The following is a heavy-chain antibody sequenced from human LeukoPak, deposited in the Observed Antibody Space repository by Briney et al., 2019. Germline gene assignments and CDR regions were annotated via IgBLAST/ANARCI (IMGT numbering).Heavy chain of an antibody. V-gene: IGHV3-23*01. J-gene: IGHJ3*02. CDR3: ANRGSPGAFDI. Sequence: GGSLRLSCGASGFTFSTYAMSWVRQAPGKGLEGVSGISGSGGSTYYADSVKGRFTISRDSSKNTLYLQMNSLRAEDTAVYYCANRGSPGAFDIWGQGAMVTVSS. D-gene: IGHD1-26*01. CDR2: ISGSGGST. CDR1: GFTFSTYA.